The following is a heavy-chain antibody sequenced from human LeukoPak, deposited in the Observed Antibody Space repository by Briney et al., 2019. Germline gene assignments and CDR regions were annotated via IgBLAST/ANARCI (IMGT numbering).Heavy chain of an antibody. D-gene: IGHD6-13*01. V-gene: IGHV4-4*07. CDR2: IYISGST. CDR3: ARDSGFRSSSWTTYYYYYGLDV. J-gene: IGHJ6*02. Sequence: SETLSLTCTVSGSSIGNYYWSWIRQPAGNGLEWIGRIYISGSTNYNPSLKSRVSMSVDTSKNQFSLKLSSVSAADTALYYCARDSGFRSSSWTTYYYYYGLDVWGQGTTVTVSS. CDR1: GSSIGNYY.